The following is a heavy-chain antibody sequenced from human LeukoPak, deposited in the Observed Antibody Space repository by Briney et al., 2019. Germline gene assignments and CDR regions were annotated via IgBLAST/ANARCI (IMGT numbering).Heavy chain of an antibody. Sequence: PSETLSLTCTVSGGSISSYYWSWIRQPPGKGLEWIGYIYYSGSTNYNPSLKSRVTISVDTSKNQFSLKLGSVTAADTAVYYCAREGIAGEYYFDYWGQGTLVTVSS. CDR1: GGSISSYY. CDR2: IYYSGST. D-gene: IGHD6-13*01. J-gene: IGHJ4*02. CDR3: AREGIAGEYYFDY. V-gene: IGHV4-59*01.